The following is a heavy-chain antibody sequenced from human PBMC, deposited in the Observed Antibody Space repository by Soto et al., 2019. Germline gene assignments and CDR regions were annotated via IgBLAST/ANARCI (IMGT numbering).Heavy chain of an antibody. Sequence: EVQLVESGGGLVQPGGSLRLSCAASGFTFSSYWMHWVRQAPGKGLVWVSRINSAGSSTSYADSVKGRFTISRDNAKNALYLQMSGLRAGDTAVYYCARGGHGYDYDSSGYYDSPCDYWGQGTLVIVAS. CDR2: INSAGSST. V-gene: IGHV3-74*01. CDR1: GFTFSSYW. CDR3: ARGGHGYDYDSSGYYDSPCDY. J-gene: IGHJ4*02. D-gene: IGHD3-22*01.